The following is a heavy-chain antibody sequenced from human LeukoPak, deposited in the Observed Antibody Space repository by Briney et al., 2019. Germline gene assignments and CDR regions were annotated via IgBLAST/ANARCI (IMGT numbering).Heavy chain of an antibody. CDR1: GGSISSSSYY. CDR2: IYYSGST. D-gene: IGHD6-19*01. J-gene: IGHJ4*02. V-gene: IGHV4-39*07. Sequence: PSETLSLTCTVSGGSISSSSYYWGWIRQPPGKGLEWIGSIYYSGSTYYNPSLKSRVTISVDTSKNQFSLKLSSVTAADTAVYYCARDDDRWLVLDYWGQGTLVTVSS. CDR3: ARDDDRWLVLDY.